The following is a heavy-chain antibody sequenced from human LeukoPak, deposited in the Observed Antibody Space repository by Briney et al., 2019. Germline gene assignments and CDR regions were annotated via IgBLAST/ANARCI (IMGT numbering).Heavy chain of an antibody. CDR2: IYSGGST. CDR1: GFTVSSNY. D-gene: IGHD6-19*01. J-gene: IGHJ4*02. Sequence: PGGSLRLSCAASGFTVSSNYMSWVRQAPGKGLEWVSVIYSGGSTYYADSVKGRFTISRDNSKNTLYLQMNSLRAEDTAVYHCARVGSSGWYGFDYWGQGTLVTVSS. V-gene: IGHV3-66*01. CDR3: ARVGSSGWYGFDY.